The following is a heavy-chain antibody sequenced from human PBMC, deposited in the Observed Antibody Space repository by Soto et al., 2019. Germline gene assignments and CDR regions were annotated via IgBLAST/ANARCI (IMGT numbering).Heavy chain of an antibody. J-gene: IGHJ4*02. V-gene: IGHV3-48*03. D-gene: IGHD2-21*01. CDR1: GFSFTSYE. CDR3: AREELNCGGDCFAF. Sequence: EVQLGESGGGLVQPGRSLRLSCAASGFSFTSYEFNWVRQAPGKGLEWISYIGTSDTNIYYADSVKGRFTVSRDNAKNSLYLQMNSLRAEDTAIYYCAREELNCGGDCFAFWGQGALVTVSS. CDR2: IGTSDTNI.